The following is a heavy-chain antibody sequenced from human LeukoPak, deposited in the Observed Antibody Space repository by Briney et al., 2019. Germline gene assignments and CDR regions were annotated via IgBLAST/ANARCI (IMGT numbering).Heavy chain of an antibody. J-gene: IGHJ4*02. Sequence: ASVKVSCMASGYTFTGYYIHWVRQAPGQGLEWMGWINPNSGGTSYAQKFQGRVTMTRDTSISTAYMELSRLRSDDTAVYYCARAPLYSGSFHWGQGTLVTVSS. CDR1: GYTFTGYY. CDR2: INPNSGGT. D-gene: IGHD1-26*01. CDR3: ARAPLYSGSFH. V-gene: IGHV1-2*02.